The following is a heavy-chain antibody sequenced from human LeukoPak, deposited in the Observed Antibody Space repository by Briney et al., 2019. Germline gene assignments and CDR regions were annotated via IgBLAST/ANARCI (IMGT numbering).Heavy chain of an antibody. CDR3: ARALPATYYYYYYMDV. D-gene: IGHD5-12*01. J-gene: IGHJ6*03. Sequence: ASAKVSCKASGYTFTSYDINWVRQATGQGLEWMGWMNPNSGNTGYAQKFQGRVTITRNTSISTAYMELCSLRSEDTAVYYCARALPATYYYYYYMDVWGKGTTVTVSS. CDR2: MNPNSGNT. CDR1: GYTFTSYD. V-gene: IGHV1-8*03.